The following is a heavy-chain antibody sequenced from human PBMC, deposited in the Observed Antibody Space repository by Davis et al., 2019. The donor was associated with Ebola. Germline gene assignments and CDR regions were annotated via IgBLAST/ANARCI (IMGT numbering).Heavy chain of an antibody. Sequence: SVKVSCKASGGTFSSYAISWVRQAPGQGLEWMGRIIPILGIANYAQKFQGRVTITADKSTSTAYMELSSLRSEDTAVYYCARDHSSSWYSMARPMDVWGQGTTVTVSS. CDR1: GGTFSSYA. CDR3: ARDHSSSWYSMARPMDV. V-gene: IGHV1-69*04. J-gene: IGHJ6*02. D-gene: IGHD6-13*01. CDR2: IIPILGIA.